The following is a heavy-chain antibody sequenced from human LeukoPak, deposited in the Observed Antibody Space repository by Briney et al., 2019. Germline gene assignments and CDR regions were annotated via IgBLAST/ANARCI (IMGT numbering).Heavy chain of an antibody. V-gene: IGHV4-59*01. D-gene: IGHD3-22*01. CDR3: AREDYDSSGYYYVDY. J-gene: IGHJ4*02. CDR2: IYYSGST. Sequence: PSETLSLTCTVSGGSISNYYWSWIHQPPGKGLEWIGYIYYSGSTNSNPSLKSRVTISVDTSNNQFSLKLSSVTAADTAVYYCAREDYDSSGYYYVDYWGKGTLVTVSS. CDR1: GGSISNYY.